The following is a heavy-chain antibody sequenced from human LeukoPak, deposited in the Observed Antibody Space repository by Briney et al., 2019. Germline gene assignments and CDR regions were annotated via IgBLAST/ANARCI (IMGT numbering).Heavy chain of an antibody. CDR1: GFTFSSYA. Sequence: GGSLRLSCAASGFTFSSYAMHWVRQAPGKGLEWVAVISYDGSNKYYADSVKGRFTISRDNSKNTLYLQMNSLRAEDTAVYYCAGFRGSTYWGQGTLVTVSS. CDR2: ISYDGSNK. D-gene: IGHD2-2*01. V-gene: IGHV3-30*04. J-gene: IGHJ4*02. CDR3: AGFRGSTY.